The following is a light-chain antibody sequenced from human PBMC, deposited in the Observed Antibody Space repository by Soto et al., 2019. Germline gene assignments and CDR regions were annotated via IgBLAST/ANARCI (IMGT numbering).Light chain of an antibody. CDR3: QQYNSYSEGT. V-gene: IGKV1-5*01. CDR2: DAS. CDR1: QSISSW. J-gene: IGKJ1*01. Sequence: DIQMTQSPSTLSASVGDRVTITCRASQSISSWLAWYQQKPGKAPKLLIYDASSLESGVPSRFSGSGSGTALTLTLSSLQPDDFATYYCQQYNSYSEGTFGQGTKVEIK.